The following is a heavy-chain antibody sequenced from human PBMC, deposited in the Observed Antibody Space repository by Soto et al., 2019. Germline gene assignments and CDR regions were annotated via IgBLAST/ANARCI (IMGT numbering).Heavy chain of an antibody. D-gene: IGHD6-19*01. V-gene: IGHV4-4*07. Sequence: LSLTCTVSGGSISGNYWSWIRQPAGKGLEWIGRIYNSGNTNYNPSLKSRVTMSVDTSKNQFSLKLTSVTAADTAVYYCARGPQGSGWYAVDYWGQGTLVTVSS. J-gene: IGHJ4*02. CDR3: ARGPQGSGWYAVDY. CDR1: GGSISGNY. CDR2: IYNSGNT.